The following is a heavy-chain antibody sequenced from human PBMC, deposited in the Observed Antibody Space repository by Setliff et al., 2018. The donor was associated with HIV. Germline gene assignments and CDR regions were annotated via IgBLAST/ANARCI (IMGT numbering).Heavy chain of an antibody. D-gene: IGHD2-2*01. CDR3: AKVTSFWFEDY. J-gene: IGHJ4*02. Sequence: LRLSCAASGFNFNDYGMTWVRQAPGKGLEWVSAIIESGGTFYTDSVKGRFTISRDNSKNTLYLQMNSLRAEDTAVYYCAKVTSFWFEDYWGQGTLVTVS. CDR2: IIESGGT. V-gene: IGHV3-23*01. CDR1: GFNFNDYG.